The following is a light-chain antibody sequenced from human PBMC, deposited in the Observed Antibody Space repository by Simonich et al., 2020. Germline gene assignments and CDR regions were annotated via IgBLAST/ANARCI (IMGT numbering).Light chain of an antibody. CDR2: EDS. J-gene: IGLJ3*02. CDR3: YSTDSSGNHRGV. V-gene: IGLV3-10*01. Sequence: SYELTQPPSVSVSPGQTARITCSGDALPKKYAYWYQQNPGQAPVLVIYEDSKRPSGITEGFAGSSSGTMATLTISGAQGEDEADYYCYSTDSSGNHRGVFGGGTKLTVL. CDR1: ALPKKY.